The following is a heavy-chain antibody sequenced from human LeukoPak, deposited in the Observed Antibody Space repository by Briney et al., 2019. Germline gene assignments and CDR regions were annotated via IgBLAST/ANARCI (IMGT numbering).Heavy chain of an antibody. CDR3: ARASSGSYYVPDY. CDR1: GGSISSGGYS. Sequence: SETLSLTCAVSGGSISSGGYSWSWIRQPPGKRLEWIGYIYYSGSTYYNPSLKSRVTISVDTSKNQFSLKPSSVTAADTAVYYCARASSGSYYVPDYWGQGTLVTVSS. J-gene: IGHJ4*02. CDR2: IYYSGST. D-gene: IGHD1-26*01. V-gene: IGHV4-30-4*07.